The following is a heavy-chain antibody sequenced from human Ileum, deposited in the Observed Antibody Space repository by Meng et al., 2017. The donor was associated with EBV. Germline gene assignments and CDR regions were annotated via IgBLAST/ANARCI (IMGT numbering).Heavy chain of an antibody. Sequence: VQLVEAGGTLVQPGGSLRLSCAASGFTFSSYWMHWVRQAPGKGLVWVSRINSDGSNTNYADSVKGRFTISRDNAKNTLYLQMNSLRAEDTAMHYCAISITVTTDYWGQGTLVTVSS. CDR1: GFTFSSYW. V-gene: IGHV3-74*01. CDR2: INSDGSNT. CDR3: AISITVTTDY. J-gene: IGHJ4*02. D-gene: IGHD4-17*01.